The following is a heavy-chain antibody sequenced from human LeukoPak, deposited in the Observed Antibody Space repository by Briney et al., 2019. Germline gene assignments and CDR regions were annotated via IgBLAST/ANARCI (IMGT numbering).Heavy chain of an antibody. V-gene: IGHV5-51*01. Sequence: GESLKISCKGSGYIFTSYWIGWVRQMPGKGLERMGIIYPGDSDTRYNPSFQGQVTISADKSISTAYLQWSSLKASDSAIYYCARGTGAGTWDFDYWGQGILVTVSS. J-gene: IGHJ4*02. D-gene: IGHD1-26*01. CDR3: ARGTGAGTWDFDY. CDR1: GYIFTSYW. CDR2: IYPGDSDT.